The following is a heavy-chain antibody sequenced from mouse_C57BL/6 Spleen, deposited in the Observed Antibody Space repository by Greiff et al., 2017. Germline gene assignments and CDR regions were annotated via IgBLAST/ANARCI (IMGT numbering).Heavy chain of an antibody. V-gene: IGHV1-26*01. D-gene: IGHD2-5*01. CDR1: GYTFTDYY. Sequence: EVQLQQSGPELVKPGASVKISCKASGYTFTDYYMNWVKQSHGKSLEWIGDINPNNGGTSYNQKFKGKATLTVDKSSSTAYMELRSLTSEDSAVYYCARYSNYDYWYFDVWGTGTTVTVSS. CDR2: INPNNGGT. CDR3: ARYSNYDYWYFDV. J-gene: IGHJ1*03.